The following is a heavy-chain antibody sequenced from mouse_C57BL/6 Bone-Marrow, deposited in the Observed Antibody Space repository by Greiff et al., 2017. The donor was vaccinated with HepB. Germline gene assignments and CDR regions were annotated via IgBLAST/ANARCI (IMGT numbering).Heavy chain of an antibody. CDR1: GYTFTSYW. CDR2: IHPNSGST. J-gene: IGHJ4*01. Sequence: QVQLQQPGAELVKPGASVKLSCKASGYTFTSYWMHWVKQRPGQGLEWIGMIHPNSGSTNYNETFKSKATLTVDKSSSTAYMQLSSLTSEDSAVYYCARSGGYYAMDYWGQGTSVTVSS. V-gene: IGHV1-64*01. CDR3: ARSGGYYAMDY. D-gene: IGHD3-1*01.